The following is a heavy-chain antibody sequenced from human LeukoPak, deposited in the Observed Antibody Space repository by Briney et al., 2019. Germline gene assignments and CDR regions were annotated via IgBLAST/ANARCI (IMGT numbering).Heavy chain of an antibody. CDR2: INLSGSTK. CDR1: GFPFSNYE. CDR3: ARDRGGRRMGAFDL. J-gene: IGHJ3*01. D-gene: IGHD3-10*01. V-gene: IGHV3-48*03. Sequence: GGSLRLSCAASGFPFSNYEVHWVRQAPGKGPEWISYINLSGSTKYYADSVKGRFTISRDHTKNSVDLHMNSLRGEDTALYYCARDRGGRRMGAFDLCGQGTVVTVSS.